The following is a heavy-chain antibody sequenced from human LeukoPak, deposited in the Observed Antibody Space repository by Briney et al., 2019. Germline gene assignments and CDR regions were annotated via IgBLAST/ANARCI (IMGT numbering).Heavy chain of an antibody. CDR3: ARDSYYYDSSRTRAFDI. Sequence: ASVKVSCKASGYTFTSYYMHWVRQAPGQGLEWMGIINPSGGSTSYAQKFQGRVTMTRDMSTSTVYMELGSLRSEDTAVYYCARDSYYYDSSRTRAFDIWGQGTMVTVSS. V-gene: IGHV1-46*01. J-gene: IGHJ3*02. D-gene: IGHD3-22*01. CDR1: GYTFTSYY. CDR2: INPSGGST.